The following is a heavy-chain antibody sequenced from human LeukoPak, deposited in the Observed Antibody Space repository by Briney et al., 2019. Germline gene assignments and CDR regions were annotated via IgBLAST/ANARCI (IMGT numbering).Heavy chain of an antibody. CDR2: IKSKTDGGTT. V-gene: IGHV3-15*01. D-gene: IGHD1-26*01. J-gene: IGHJ4*02. CDR3: IRGSGGYPAY. Sequence: GGSLRLSCAASGLIVSNVWMSWARQAPGKGLEWVGHIKSKTDGGTTDYAAPVKGRFTISRDNSEDTLYLQMNTLKTEDTAVYYCIRGSGGYPAYWGQGTLVTVSS. CDR1: GLIVSNVW.